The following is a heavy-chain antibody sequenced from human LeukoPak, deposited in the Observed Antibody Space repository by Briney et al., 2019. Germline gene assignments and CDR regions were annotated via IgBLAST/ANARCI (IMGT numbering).Heavy chain of an antibody. D-gene: IGHD6-13*01. Sequence: GGSLRLSCAASGFTFSSYAMSWVRQAPGKGPEWVSTISGSGGNTYYADSVKGRFTISRDDSKNTLWLQMNSLRAEDTALYYCAKGSLGSWYFFDYWGRGTLVTVSS. CDR2: ISGSGGNT. CDR1: GFTFSSYA. V-gene: IGHV3-23*01. J-gene: IGHJ4*02. CDR3: AKGSLGSWYFFDY.